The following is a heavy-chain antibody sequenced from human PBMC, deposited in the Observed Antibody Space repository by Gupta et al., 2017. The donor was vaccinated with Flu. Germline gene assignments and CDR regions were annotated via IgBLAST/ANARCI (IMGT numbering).Heavy chain of an antibody. D-gene: IGHD6-13*01. CDR2: IYYSGST. J-gene: IGHJ4*02. Sequence: QVQLQESGPGLVKYSQTLSLTCTVSGGPLSSGGYYWSWNRQHPGKGLEWIGYIYYSGSTYYNPSLKSRFTISVDTSKNQFSLKLRSVTAADTAVYYCAREPIGAGDGLRSKYFDYWGQGTLVTVSS. CDR3: AREPIGAGDGLRSKYFDY. V-gene: IGHV4-31*03. CDR1: GGPLSSGGYY.